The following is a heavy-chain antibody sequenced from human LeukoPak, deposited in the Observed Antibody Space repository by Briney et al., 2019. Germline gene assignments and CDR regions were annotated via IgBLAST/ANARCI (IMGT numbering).Heavy chain of an antibody. V-gene: IGHV1-2*02. D-gene: IGHD6-6*01. CDR2: INPNSGGT. CDR1: GYTFTGYY. Sequence: GASVKVSCKASGYTFTGYYMHWVRQAPGQGLEWMGWINPNSGGTNYAQKFQGRVTMTRDTSISTAYMELSRLRSDDTAVYYCAREVSSSSADFDYWGQGTLVTVSS. J-gene: IGHJ4*02. CDR3: AREVSSSSADFDY.